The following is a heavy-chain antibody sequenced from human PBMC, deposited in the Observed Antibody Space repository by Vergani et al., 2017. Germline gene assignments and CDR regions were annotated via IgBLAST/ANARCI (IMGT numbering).Heavy chain of an antibody. J-gene: IGHJ6*02. V-gene: IGHV4-61*02. Sequence: QVQLQESGPGLVKPSQTLYLTCTVSGGSISSGSYYWSWIRQPAGKGLEWIGRIYTSGSTNYNPSLKSRVTISVDTSKNQFSLKLSSVTAADTAVYYCARDWVDYXGSGSPDPPLGMDVWGQGTTVTVSS. D-gene: IGHD3-10*01. CDR1: GGSISSGSYY. CDR2: IYTSGST. CDR3: ARDWVDYXGSGSPDPPLGMDV.